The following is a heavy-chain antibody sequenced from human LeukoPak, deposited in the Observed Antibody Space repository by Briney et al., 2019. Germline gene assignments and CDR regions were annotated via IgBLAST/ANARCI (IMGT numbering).Heavy chain of an antibody. Sequence: GGSLRLSCAASGFTFSSYAMHWVRQAPDKGLEWVGRIKSKTDGGTTDYAAPVKGRFTISRDDSKNTLYLQMNSLKTEDTAVYYCTTDRVTTSIDYWGQGTLVTVSS. CDR1: GFTFSSYA. J-gene: IGHJ4*02. D-gene: IGHD4-17*01. CDR2: IKSKTDGGTT. V-gene: IGHV3-15*07. CDR3: TTDRVTTSIDY.